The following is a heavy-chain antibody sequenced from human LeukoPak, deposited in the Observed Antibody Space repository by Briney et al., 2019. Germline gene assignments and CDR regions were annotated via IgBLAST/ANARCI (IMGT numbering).Heavy chain of an antibody. CDR3: ARDGCSSTSCYPNYYYYGMDV. D-gene: IGHD2-2*01. CDR2: INWNGGST. J-gene: IGHJ6*04. Sequence: GGSLRLSCAASGFTFDDYGMSWVRQAPGKGLEWVSGINWNGGSTGYADSVKGRFTISRDNAKNSLYLQMNSLRAEDTAVYYCARDGCSSTSCYPNYYYYGMDVWGKGTTVTVSS. CDR1: GFTFDDYG. V-gene: IGHV3-20*04.